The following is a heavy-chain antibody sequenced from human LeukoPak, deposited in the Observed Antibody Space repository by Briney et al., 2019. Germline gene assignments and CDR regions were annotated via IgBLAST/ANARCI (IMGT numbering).Heavy chain of an antibody. CDR1: GYTFTDYY. Sequence: ASVKISCKVSGYTFTDYYMHWVQQAPGKGLEWMGLVDPEDGETIYAEKFQGRVTITADTSTDTAYMELSSLRSEDTAVYYCATEQIAAAGTWRYYWGQGTLVTVSS. J-gene: IGHJ4*02. D-gene: IGHD6-13*01. CDR2: VDPEDGET. CDR3: ATEQIAAAGTWRYY. V-gene: IGHV1-69-2*01.